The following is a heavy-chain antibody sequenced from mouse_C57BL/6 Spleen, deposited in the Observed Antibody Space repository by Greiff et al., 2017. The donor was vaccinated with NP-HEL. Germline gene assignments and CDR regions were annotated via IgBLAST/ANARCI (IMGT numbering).Heavy chain of an antibody. CDR2: IYPGSGST. CDR1: GYTFTSYW. J-gene: IGHJ4*01. Sequence: QVQLQQPGAELVKPGASVKMSCKASGYTFTSYWITWVKQRPGQGLEWIGDIYPGSGSTNYNEKFKSKATLTVDTSSSTAYMQLSSLTSEDSAVYYCARKGEYNGYPLYYAMDYWGQGTSVTVSS. D-gene: IGHD2-3*01. V-gene: IGHV1-55*01. CDR3: ARKGEYNGYPLYYAMDY.